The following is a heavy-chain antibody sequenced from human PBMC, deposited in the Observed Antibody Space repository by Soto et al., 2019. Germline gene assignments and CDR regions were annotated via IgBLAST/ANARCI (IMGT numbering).Heavy chain of an antibody. D-gene: IGHD1-26*01. J-gene: IGHJ6*02. CDR2: IDGSGFTT. Sequence: GGFLRLSCAASGFTLSSYAIIWVRQAPGKGLEWVSGIDGSGFTTYYADSVRGRFTISRDNSKSTLFLQMNRLRDEDTAVYYCVRDLARSSYGAEYFGVDVWGPGTTVTVSS. V-gene: IGHV3-23*01. CDR3: VRDLARSSYGAEYFGVDV. CDR1: GFTLSSYA.